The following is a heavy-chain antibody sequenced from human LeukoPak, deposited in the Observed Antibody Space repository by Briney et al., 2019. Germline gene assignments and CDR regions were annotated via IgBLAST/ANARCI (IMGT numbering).Heavy chain of an antibody. J-gene: IGHJ3*02. D-gene: IGHD2-21*02. V-gene: IGHV1-24*01. Sequence: ASVKVSCKVSGYTLTELSMHWVRQAPGKGLEWMGGFDPEDGETIYAQKFQGRVTMTEDTSTDTAYMELSSLRSEDPAVYYCAGAYCGGDCPPGRPFDIWGQGTMVTV. CDR3: AGAYCGGDCPPGRPFDI. CDR2: FDPEDGET. CDR1: GYTLTELS.